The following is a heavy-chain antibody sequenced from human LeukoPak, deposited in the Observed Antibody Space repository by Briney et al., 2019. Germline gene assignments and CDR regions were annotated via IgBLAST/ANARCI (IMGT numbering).Heavy chain of an antibody. CDR2: ISGSGGST. CDR3: AKDSYYDSSGSQDY. D-gene: IGHD3-22*01. Sequence: GGSLRLSCAASGFTFSSYGMSWVRQAPGKGLEWVSAISGSGGSTYYADSVKGRSTISRDNSKNTLYLQMNSLRAEDTAVYYCAKDSYYDSSGSQDYWGQGTLVTVSS. CDR1: GFTFSSYG. V-gene: IGHV3-23*01. J-gene: IGHJ4*02.